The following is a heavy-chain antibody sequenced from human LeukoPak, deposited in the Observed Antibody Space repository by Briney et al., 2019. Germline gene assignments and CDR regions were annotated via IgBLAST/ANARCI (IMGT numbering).Heavy chain of an antibody. CDR1: GFTFSTCS. Sequence: TGGSLRLSCAASGFTFSTCSMNWVRQAPGEGLEWISYISSSSRTIYYADSVKGRFTISSDNAKNSLYLQMNSLRDEDTAVYYCARDYYDSSGYFYPNAFDIWGQGTMVTVSS. J-gene: IGHJ3*02. CDR3: ARDYYDSSGYFYPNAFDI. CDR2: ISSSSRTI. D-gene: IGHD3-22*01. V-gene: IGHV3-48*02.